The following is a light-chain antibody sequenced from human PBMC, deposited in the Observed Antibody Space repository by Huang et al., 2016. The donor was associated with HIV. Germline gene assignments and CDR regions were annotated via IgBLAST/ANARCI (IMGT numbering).Light chain of an antibody. Sequence: EIVLTQSPATLSLSPGERATLSCRASQSVSAYLAWYQQKPGQAPRLLIYDASNRATGIPARFSGSRSGTDFTLTISSLEPEDCAVYYCQQRSNWPPWTFGQGTKVEIK. CDR2: DAS. CDR3: QQRSNWPPWT. V-gene: IGKV3-11*01. CDR1: QSVSAY. J-gene: IGKJ1*01.